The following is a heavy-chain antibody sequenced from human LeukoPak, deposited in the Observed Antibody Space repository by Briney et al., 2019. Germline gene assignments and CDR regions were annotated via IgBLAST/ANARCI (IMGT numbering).Heavy chain of an antibody. CDR1: GFTFSSNY. J-gene: IGHJ6*03. CDR3: AREHTVVTTRNDYYYYMAV. Sequence: GGXXRLSCAASGFTFSSNYMSWVRQAPGKGLEGVSVIYSGGSTYYSDSVRGRFTISRDNSKNRLYLQMNSLRAEDTAVYYCAREHTVVTTRNDYYYYMAVWGKGTTVTVSS. CDR2: IYSGGST. V-gene: IGHV3-53*01. D-gene: IGHD4-23*01.